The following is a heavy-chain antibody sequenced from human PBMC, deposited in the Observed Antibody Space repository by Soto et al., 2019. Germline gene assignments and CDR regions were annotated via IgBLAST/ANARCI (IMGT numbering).Heavy chain of an antibody. Sequence: ASVKVSCKASGYTFTGHYIHWVRQAPEQGPEWMGEIGPESGATRYAQRFQGRVTMTRDMSITTVYMELNNLSPDGTAVYYCGRGRSGQIVVFYWGQGTPVTVSS. J-gene: IGHJ4*02. CDR1: GYTFTGHY. CDR3: GRGRSGQIVVFY. V-gene: IGHV1-2*02. D-gene: IGHD1-26*01. CDR2: IGPESGAT.